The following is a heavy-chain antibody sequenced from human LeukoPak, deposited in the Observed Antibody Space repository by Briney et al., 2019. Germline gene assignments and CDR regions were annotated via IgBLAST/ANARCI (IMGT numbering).Heavy chain of an antibody. Sequence: ASVKVSCKASGYTFTSYTMNWVRQAPGQGLEWMGWINTNTGNPTYAQGFTGRFVFSLDTSVSTAYLQISSLKAEDTAVYYCARVWPYYYDSSGYYGFDYWGQGTLVTVSS. CDR2: INTNTGNP. CDR3: ARVWPYYYDSSGYYGFDY. CDR1: GYTFTSYT. D-gene: IGHD3-22*01. J-gene: IGHJ4*02. V-gene: IGHV7-4-1*02.